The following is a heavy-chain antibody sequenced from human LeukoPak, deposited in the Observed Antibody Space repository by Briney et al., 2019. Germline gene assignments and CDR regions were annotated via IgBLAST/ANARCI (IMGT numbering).Heavy chain of an antibody. J-gene: IGHJ3*02. Sequence: GGSLRLSCAASGFTFSSYGMHWVRQAPGKGLEWVAVISYDGSNKYYADSVKGRFTISRDNSKNTLYLQMNSLRADDTAVYYCARKLRGQGAFDIWGQGTMVTVSS. V-gene: IGHV3-30*03. CDR1: GFTFSSYG. CDR3: ARKLRGQGAFDI. D-gene: IGHD3-10*01. CDR2: ISYDGSNK.